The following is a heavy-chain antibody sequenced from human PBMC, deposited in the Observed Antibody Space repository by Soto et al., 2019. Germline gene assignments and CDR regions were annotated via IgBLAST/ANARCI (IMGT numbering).Heavy chain of an antibody. CDR3: AKGYSGYDWGPYYFDY. Sequence: ASVKVSCKASGGTFSSYTISWVRQAPGQGLEWMGRIIPILGIANYAQKFQGRVTITADKSTSTAYMELSSLRSEDTAVYYCAKGYSGYDWGPYYFDYWGQGTLVTVSS. CDR1: GGTFSSYT. CDR2: IIPILGIA. V-gene: IGHV1-69*02. D-gene: IGHD5-12*01. J-gene: IGHJ4*02.